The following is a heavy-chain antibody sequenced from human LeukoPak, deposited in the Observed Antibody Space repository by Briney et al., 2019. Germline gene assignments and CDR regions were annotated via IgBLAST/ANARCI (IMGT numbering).Heavy chain of an antibody. CDR2: ISSATSTI. CDR1: GFTFSSTG. V-gene: IGHV3-48*04. CDR3: ARVRTSSSWSRYYYYMDV. D-gene: IGHD6-13*01. J-gene: IGHJ6*03. Sequence: GGSLRLSCAASGFTFSSTGMNWVRQAPGKGLEWVSYISSATSTIYYADSVKGRFTISRDNAKNSLYLQMNSLRAEDTAVYYCARVRTSSSWSRYYYYMDVWGKGTTVTVSS.